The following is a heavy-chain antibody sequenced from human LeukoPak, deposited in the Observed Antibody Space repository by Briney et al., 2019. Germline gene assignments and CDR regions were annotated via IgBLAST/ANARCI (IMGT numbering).Heavy chain of an antibody. CDR2: IKGDGSGT. CDR3: ARDRNYQLSPP. V-gene: IGHV3-74*01. CDR1: GFTSFSNYW. D-gene: IGHD2-2*01. J-gene: IGHJ4*02. Sequence: GGSLRLSCAASGFTSFSNYWIHWVRQAPGKGLVWVSSIKGDGSGTIYADSVKGRFTISRDNARNTVYLQMNSLRVEDTAVYYCARDRNYQLSPPWGQGTLVTVSS.